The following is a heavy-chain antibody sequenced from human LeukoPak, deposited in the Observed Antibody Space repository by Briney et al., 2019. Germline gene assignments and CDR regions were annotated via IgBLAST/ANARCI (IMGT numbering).Heavy chain of an antibody. Sequence: GSLRLSCAASGFTFSSYSMHWVRQAPGKGLEGVAFISYDGGRKYYADTVKGRFTIYRDNSKNPLYLQMNSLRAEDTAVHYCARVGRESSRFEYFQHWGQGTLVTVFS. D-gene: IGHD6-6*01. V-gene: IGHV3-30*04. CDR2: ISYDGGRK. CDR3: ARVGRESSRFEYFQH. CDR1: GFTFSSYS. J-gene: IGHJ1*01.